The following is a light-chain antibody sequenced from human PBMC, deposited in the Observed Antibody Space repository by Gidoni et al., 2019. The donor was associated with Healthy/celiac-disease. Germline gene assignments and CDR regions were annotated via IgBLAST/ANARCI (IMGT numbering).Light chain of an antibody. Sequence: EIVLTQSPATLSLSPGERATLSCRSSQSVSSYLAWYHQKPGQALRLLIYDASNRATGIPARLSGSVSGTDFTLTISRLEPEDFAVYYCQQRSNWPPLTFGGGTKVEIK. CDR3: QQRSNWPPLT. CDR1: QSVSSY. J-gene: IGKJ4*01. CDR2: DAS. V-gene: IGKV3-11*01.